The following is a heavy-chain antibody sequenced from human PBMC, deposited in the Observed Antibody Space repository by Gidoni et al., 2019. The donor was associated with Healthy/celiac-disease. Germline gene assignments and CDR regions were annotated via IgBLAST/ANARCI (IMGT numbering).Heavy chain of an antibody. D-gene: IGHD2-15*01. V-gene: IGHV3-15*01. CDR2: IKSKTDGRTT. J-gene: IGHJ4*02. CDR3: TSVLRYSVY. CDR1: GFTFSNAW. Sequence: EVKLAESGGGLGKPGGSLRLCCAASGFTFSNAWMSRVRQAPGKGLEWVGRIKSKTDGRTTDYAAPVKGRFTISRDDSKNTLYLQRNRLKTDDTAVYYCTSVLRYSVYWGQGTLVTVSS.